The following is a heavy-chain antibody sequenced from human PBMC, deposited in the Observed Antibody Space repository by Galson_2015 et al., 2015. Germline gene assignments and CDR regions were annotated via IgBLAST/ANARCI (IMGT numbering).Heavy chain of an antibody. CDR2: IYHSGST. D-gene: IGHD5-18*01. Sequence: TLSLTCAVSGGSISSGGYSWSWIRQPPGKGLEWIGYIYHSGSTYYNPSLKSRVTISVDRSKNQFSLKLSSVTAADTAVYYCARDQSDTAMVPGWFDPWGQGTLVTVSS. V-gene: IGHV4-30-2*01. J-gene: IGHJ5*02. CDR3: ARDQSDTAMVPGWFDP. CDR1: GGSISSGGYS.